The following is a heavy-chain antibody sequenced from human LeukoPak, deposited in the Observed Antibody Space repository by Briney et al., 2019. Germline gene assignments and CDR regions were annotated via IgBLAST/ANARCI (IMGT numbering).Heavy chain of an antibody. CDR1: GFTFSSYG. J-gene: IGHJ4*02. V-gene: IGHV3-23*01. CDR2: ISGSGGST. D-gene: IGHD6-19*01. Sequence: PGGSLRLSCAASGFTFSSYGMSWVRQAPGKGLEWVSAISGSGGSTYYADSVKGRFTISRDNSKNTLYLQMDSLRAEDTAVYYFAKPLIPVAGTLYFDYWGQGTLVTVSS. CDR3: AKPLIPVAGTLYFDY.